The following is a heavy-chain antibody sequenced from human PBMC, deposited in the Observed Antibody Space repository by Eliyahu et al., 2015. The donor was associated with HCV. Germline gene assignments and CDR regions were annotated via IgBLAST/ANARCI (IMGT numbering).Heavy chain of an antibody. V-gene: IGHV3-21*01. CDR2: ISGSSSYI. CDR3: ARVRGLGALDI. J-gene: IGHJ3*02. Sequence: EEQLVXSGGGLVKPGGSLRLSCTASGFNFTTYXLQWVRQAPGKGLDWVSFISGSSSYIYYADSVKGRFTISRDNGKNSLYLQMNSLRAEDTAVYYCARVRGLGALDIWGQGTMVTVSS. CDR1: GFNFTTYX.